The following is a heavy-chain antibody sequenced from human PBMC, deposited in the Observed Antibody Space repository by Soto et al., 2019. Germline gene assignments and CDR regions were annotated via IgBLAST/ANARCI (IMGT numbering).Heavy chain of an antibody. V-gene: IGHV3-9*01. D-gene: IGHD3-22*01. J-gene: IGHJ4*02. Sequence: PGGSLSLSCAASGFTFDDYAMHWVRQAPGKGLEWVSGISWNSGSIGYADSVKGRFTISRDNAKNSLYLQMNSLRAEDTALYYCAKGGHYDSSGRVLVGSDYWGQGTLVTVPQ. CDR3: AKGGHYDSSGRVLVGSDY. CDR2: ISWNSGSI. CDR1: GFTFDDYA.